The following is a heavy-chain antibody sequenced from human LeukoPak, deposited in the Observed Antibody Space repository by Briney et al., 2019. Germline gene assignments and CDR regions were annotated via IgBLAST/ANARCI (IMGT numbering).Heavy chain of an antibody. CDR1: GGSISNYY. CDR2: IYTSGST. CDR3: ARDLGRVVYYYESSGGAFDI. D-gene: IGHD3-22*01. V-gene: IGHV4-4*07. Sequence: SETLSLTCNVSGGSISNYYWNWIRQPAGKGLEWIGRIYTSGSTNYNPSLKSRVTMSVDTSKNQFSLKLSSVTAADTAVYYCARDLGRVVYYYESSGGAFDIWGQGTMVTVSS. J-gene: IGHJ3*02.